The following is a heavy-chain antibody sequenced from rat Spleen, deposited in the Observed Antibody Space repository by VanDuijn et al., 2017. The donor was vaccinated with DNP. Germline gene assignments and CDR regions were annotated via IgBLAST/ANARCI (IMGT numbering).Heavy chain of an antibody. J-gene: IGHJ2*01. D-gene: IGHD1-6*01. CDR2: ITSSGGST. V-gene: IGHV5S11*01. CDR1: GFSFSNYY. Sequence: EVQLVESGGGLVQPGRSLKLSCAASGFSFSNYYMAWVRQVPGKGLEWVASITSSGGSTYYPDSVKGRFTISRDNAKSTLYLQMDSLRSEETATYYCARRKNYGLSYYFDYWGQGVMVTVSS. CDR3: ARRKNYGLSYYFDY.